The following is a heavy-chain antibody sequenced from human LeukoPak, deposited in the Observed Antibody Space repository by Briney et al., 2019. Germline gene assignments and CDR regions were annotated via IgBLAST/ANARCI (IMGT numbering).Heavy chain of an antibody. Sequence: ASVKVSCKASGYTSTSYYMHWVRQAPGQGLEWMGIINPSGGSTSYAQKFQGRVTMTRDTSTSTVYMELSSLRSEDTAVYYCARVGATTDAFDIWGQGTMVTVSS. D-gene: IGHD1-26*01. J-gene: IGHJ3*02. V-gene: IGHV1-46*01. CDR1: GYTSTSYY. CDR3: ARVGATTDAFDI. CDR2: INPSGGST.